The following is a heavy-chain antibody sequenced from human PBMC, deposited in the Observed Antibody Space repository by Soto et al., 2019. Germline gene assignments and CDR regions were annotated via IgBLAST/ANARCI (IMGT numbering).Heavy chain of an antibody. CDR2: IYYSGST. J-gene: IGHJ3*02. CDR1: GGSISSYY. Sequence: TSETPSLTCTVSGGSISSYYWSWIRQPPGKGLEWIGYIYYSGSTNYNPSLKSRVTISVDTSKNQFSLKLSSVTAADTAVYYCARDCTGGDCYSARSDAFDIWGQGTMVTVSS. D-gene: IGHD2-21*02. CDR3: ARDCTGGDCYSARSDAFDI. V-gene: IGHV4-59*01.